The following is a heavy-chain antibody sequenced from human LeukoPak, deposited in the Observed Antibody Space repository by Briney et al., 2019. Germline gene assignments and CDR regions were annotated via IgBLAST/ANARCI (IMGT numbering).Heavy chain of an antibody. D-gene: IGHD3-10*01. J-gene: IGHJ4*02. CDR3: ARDEGYYGSGTHGDY. CDR2: ISSSGSNI. Sequence: GGSLRLCCAASGFTFSDYYMTWIRQAPGKGLEWVSHISSSGSNIHYADSVKGRFTISRDNAKNSLYLQMNSLRAEDTAVYYCARDEGYYGSGTHGDYWGQGTLVTVSS. V-gene: IGHV3-11*04. CDR1: GFTFSDYY.